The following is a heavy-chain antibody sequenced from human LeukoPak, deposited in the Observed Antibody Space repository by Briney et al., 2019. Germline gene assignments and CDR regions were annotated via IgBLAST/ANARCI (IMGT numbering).Heavy chain of an antibody. CDR2: IRYDGSNK. Sequence: GGSLRLSCAASGFTFGSYGMHWVRQAPGKGLEWVAFIRYDGSNKYYADSVKGRFTISRDNSKNTLYLQMNSLRAEDTAVYYCAKLIAARSLLDYWGQGTLVTVSS. CDR3: AKLIAARSLLDY. J-gene: IGHJ4*02. V-gene: IGHV3-30*02. CDR1: GFTFGSYG. D-gene: IGHD6-13*01.